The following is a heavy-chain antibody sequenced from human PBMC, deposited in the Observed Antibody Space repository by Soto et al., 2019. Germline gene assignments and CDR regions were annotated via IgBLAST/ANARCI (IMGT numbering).Heavy chain of an antibody. Sequence: GGSLRLSCAASGFTFSSYAMHWVRQAPGKGLEWVAVISYDGSNKYYADSVKGRFTISRDNSKNTLYLQMNSLRAEDTAVYYCARVPHSSFLYYFDYWGQGTLVTVSS. CDR2: ISYDGSNK. D-gene: IGHD6-6*01. J-gene: IGHJ4*02. V-gene: IGHV3-30-3*01. CDR3: ARVPHSSFLYYFDY. CDR1: GFTFSSYA.